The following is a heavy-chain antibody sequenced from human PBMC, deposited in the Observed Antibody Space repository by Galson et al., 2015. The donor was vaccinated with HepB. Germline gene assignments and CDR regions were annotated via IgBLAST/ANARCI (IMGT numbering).Heavy chain of an antibody. Sequence: LRLSCAASGFTFSSYGMHWVRQAPGKGLEWVAVISYDGSNKYYADSVKGRFTISRDNSKNTLYLQMNSLRAEDTAVYYCAKGEEQWLVRCAFDIWGQGTMVTVSS. CDR2: ISYDGSNK. CDR3: AKGEEQWLVRCAFDI. CDR1: GFTFSSYG. D-gene: IGHD6-19*01. V-gene: IGHV3-30*18. J-gene: IGHJ3*02.